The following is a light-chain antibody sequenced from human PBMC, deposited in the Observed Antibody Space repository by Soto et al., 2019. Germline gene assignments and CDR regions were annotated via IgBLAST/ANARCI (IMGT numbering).Light chain of an antibody. CDR3: SSDAGIINVV. V-gene: IGLV2-8*01. CDR1: SSDVGGYNS. CDR2: EVT. Sequence: QSVLTQPPSASGSPGQSVTISCTGTSSDVGGYNSVSWYQQHPGKAPKLIIYEVTKRPSGVPDRFSGSKSGNTASLTVSGLQAEDEADYYCSSDAGIINVVFGGGTKVTVL. J-gene: IGLJ3*02.